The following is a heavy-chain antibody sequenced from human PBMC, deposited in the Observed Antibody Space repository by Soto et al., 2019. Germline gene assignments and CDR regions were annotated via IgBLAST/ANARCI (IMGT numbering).Heavy chain of an antibody. CDR3: ARGMGSGYYYYYYGMDV. CDR2: IGTAGDP. CDR1: GFTFSSYD. Sequence: HPGGSLRLSCAASGFTFSSYDMHWVRQATGKGLEWVSAIGTAGDPYYPGSVKGRFTISRENAKNSLYLQMNSLRAGDTAVYYCARGMGSGYYYYYYGMDVWGQGTTVTVSS. V-gene: IGHV3-13*05. J-gene: IGHJ6*02. D-gene: IGHD3-22*01.